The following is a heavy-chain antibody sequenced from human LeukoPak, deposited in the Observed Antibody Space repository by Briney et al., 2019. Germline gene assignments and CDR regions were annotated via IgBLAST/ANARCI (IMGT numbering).Heavy chain of an antibody. Sequence: ASVKVSCKASGGTFSSYAISWVRQAPGQGLEWMGRIIPILGIANYAQKFQGRVTITADKSTSTAYMELSSLRSEDTAVYHCAREGYYGSGSYYPSAFDIWGQGTMVTASS. CDR1: GGTFSSYA. J-gene: IGHJ3*02. D-gene: IGHD3-10*01. CDR3: AREGYYGSGSYYPSAFDI. CDR2: IIPILGIA. V-gene: IGHV1-69*04.